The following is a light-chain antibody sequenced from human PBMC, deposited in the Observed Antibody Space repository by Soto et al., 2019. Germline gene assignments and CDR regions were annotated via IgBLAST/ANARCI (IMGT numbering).Light chain of an antibody. CDR2: DVS. J-gene: IGLJ1*01. V-gene: IGLV2-14*01. Sequence: QSVLTQPASLSGSPGQSITISCTGTRRDGGGYNYVSWYQQHPGKAPKLMIYDVSNRPSGVSNRFSGSKSGNTASLTISGLQAEDEADYYCSSYTSSSTNVFGTGTKVTV. CDR3: SSYTSSSTNV. CDR1: RRDGGGYNY.